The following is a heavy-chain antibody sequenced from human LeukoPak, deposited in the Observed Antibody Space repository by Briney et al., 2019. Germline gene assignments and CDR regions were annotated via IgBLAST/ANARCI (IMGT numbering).Heavy chain of an antibody. CDR2: ISSSSSYI. Sequence: GGSLRLSCAASGFTFSSYSMSWVRQAPGKGLEWVSSISSSSSYIYYADSVKGRFTISRDNAKNSLYLQMNSLRAEDTAVYYCARDSGGIAARPGYYYYYMDVWGKGTTVTVSS. D-gene: IGHD6-6*01. V-gene: IGHV3-21*01. CDR3: ARDSGGIAARPGYYYYYMDV. J-gene: IGHJ6*03. CDR1: GFTFSSYS.